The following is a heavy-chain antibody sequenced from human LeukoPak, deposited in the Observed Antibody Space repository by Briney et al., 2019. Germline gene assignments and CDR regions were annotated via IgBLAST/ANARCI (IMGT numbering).Heavy chain of an antibody. Sequence: SVKVSCKAPGGTFSSYAISWVRQAPGQGLEWMGGIIPIFGTENYAQKFQERVTITADESTSTAYMELSSLRSEDTSVYYCARESGGGNHWFDPWGQGTLVTVSS. CDR2: IIPIFGTE. CDR3: ARESGGGNHWFDP. J-gene: IGHJ5*02. CDR1: GGTFSSYA. D-gene: IGHD4-23*01. V-gene: IGHV1-69*13.